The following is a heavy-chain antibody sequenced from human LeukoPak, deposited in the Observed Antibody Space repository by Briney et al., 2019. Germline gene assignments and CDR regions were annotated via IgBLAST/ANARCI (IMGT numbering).Heavy chain of an antibody. CDR1: GGSISSNNW. V-gene: IGHV4-4*02. CDR3: ARNMVGETTFDY. CDR2: ISDSGST. Sequence: SGTLSLTCAVSGGSISSNNWWSWVRQPPGKGLEWIGEISDSGSTGYNPSLKSRVTISVDKSKNHFSLKLSSVTAADTAVYYCARNMVGETTFDYWGQGTLVTVSS. J-gene: IGHJ4*02. D-gene: IGHD2/OR15-2a*01.